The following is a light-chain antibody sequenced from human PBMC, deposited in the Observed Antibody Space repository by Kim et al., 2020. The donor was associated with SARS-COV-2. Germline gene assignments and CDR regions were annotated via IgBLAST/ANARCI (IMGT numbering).Light chain of an antibody. CDR3: QAWDSSPHVV. Sequence: SYELTQPPSVSVSPGQTASITCSGDKLGDKYACWYQQKPGQSPVLVIYQDSKRPSGIPERFSGSNSGNTATLTISGTQAMDEADYYCQAWDSSPHVVFGGWTQLTVL. V-gene: IGLV3-1*01. J-gene: IGLJ2*01. CDR1: KLGDKY. CDR2: QDS.